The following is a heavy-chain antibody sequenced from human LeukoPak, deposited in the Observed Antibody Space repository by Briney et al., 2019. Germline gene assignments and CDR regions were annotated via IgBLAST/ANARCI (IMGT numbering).Heavy chain of an antibody. CDR2: IYYSGST. CDR1: GGSISSSSYY. V-gene: IGHV4-39*07. Sequence: PSETLSLTCTVSGGSISSSSYYWGWIRQPPGKGLEWIGSIYYSGSTYYNPSLKSRVTISVDTSKNQFSLKLSSVTAADTAVYYCALKPLLLLNWFDPWGQGTLVTVSS. J-gene: IGHJ5*02. CDR3: ALKPLLLLNWFDP. D-gene: IGHD2-15*01.